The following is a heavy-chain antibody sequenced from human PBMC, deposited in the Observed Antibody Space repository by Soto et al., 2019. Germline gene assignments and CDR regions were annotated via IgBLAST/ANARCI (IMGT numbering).Heavy chain of an antibody. CDR3: ATTVTDFDY. CDR2: MNPNSGNT. D-gene: IGHD4-17*01. CDR1: GYTFTSYD. J-gene: IGHJ4*02. Sequence: QVQLVQSGAEVKEPGASVKVSCKASGYTFTSYDVNWVRQATGQGLEWMGWMNPNSGNTGYAQRFQGRVTMTRDTSLSTADMELSSMKSEDTAVYYCATTVTDFDYWGQGTLVTVAS. V-gene: IGHV1-8*01.